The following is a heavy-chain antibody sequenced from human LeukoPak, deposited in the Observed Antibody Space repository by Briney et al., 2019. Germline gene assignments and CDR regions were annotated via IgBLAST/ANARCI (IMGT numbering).Heavy chain of an antibody. Sequence: SETLSLTCAVYGGSFSGYYWSWIRQPPGKGLEWIGEINHSGSTNYNPSLKCRVTISVDTSKNQFSLKLSSVTAADTAVYYCARVRHDFWSGYSMGASVSRGGLDYWGQGTLVTVSS. J-gene: IGHJ4*02. CDR2: INHSGST. CDR3: ARVRHDFWSGYSMGASVSRGGLDY. V-gene: IGHV4-34*01. D-gene: IGHD3-3*01. CDR1: GGSFSGYY.